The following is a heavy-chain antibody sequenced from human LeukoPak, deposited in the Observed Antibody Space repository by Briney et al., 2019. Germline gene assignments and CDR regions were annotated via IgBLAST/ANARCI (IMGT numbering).Heavy chain of an antibody. CDR3: AKPFGFLEWLYGGYFDS. J-gene: IGHJ4*02. V-gene: IGHV3-23*01. D-gene: IGHD3-3*01. CDR1: GFTFSNAW. CDR2: VSSDGINT. Sequence: GGSLRLSCAAPGFTFSNAWMSWVRQAPGKGLEWVSAVSSDGINTYYTDSLKGRFTISRDNSKNTVFLQMHSLTAEDTAVYYCAKPFGFLEWLYGGYFDSWGQGTLVTVSS.